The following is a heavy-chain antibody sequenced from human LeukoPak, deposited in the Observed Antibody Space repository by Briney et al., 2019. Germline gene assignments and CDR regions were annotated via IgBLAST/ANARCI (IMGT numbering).Heavy chain of an antibody. D-gene: IGHD5-12*01. V-gene: IGHV1-8*01. CDR2: MNPNSGNT. CDR3: ARKRGYSGYDPGSYYYYYMDV. J-gene: IGHJ6*03. CDR1: GYTFTSYD. Sequence: ASVKVSXKASGYTFTSYDINWVRQATGQGLEWMGWMNPNSGNTGYAQKFQGRVTITRNTSISTAYMELSSLRSEDTAVYYCARKRGYSGYDPGSYYYYYMDVWGKGTTVTVSS.